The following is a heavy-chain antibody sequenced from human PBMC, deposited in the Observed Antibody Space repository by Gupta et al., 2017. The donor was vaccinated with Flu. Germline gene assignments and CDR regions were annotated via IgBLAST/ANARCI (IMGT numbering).Heavy chain of an antibody. Sequence: EVQRVESGGGLVQRVRSLCLSCTASVFSFGDYAMGCVRQVPGKGLEWVGFIRSKDYSGTTEYAASVKGRFTISVDESKSISYLQMNSVNTEDTAVYYCTRGVTGKYGIDVWGQGTTVTVSS. J-gene: IGHJ6*02. D-gene: IGHD5-18*01. CDR1: VFSFGDYA. CDR2: IRSKDYSGTT. CDR3: TRGVTGKYGIDV. V-gene: IGHV3-49*04.